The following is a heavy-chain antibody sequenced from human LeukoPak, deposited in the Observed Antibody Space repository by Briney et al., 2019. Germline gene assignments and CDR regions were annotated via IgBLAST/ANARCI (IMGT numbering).Heavy chain of an antibody. V-gene: IGHV5-51*01. CDR1: GYSFTSYW. CDR3: ARDQYTENNPRTYYGMDV. J-gene: IGHJ6*02. CDR2: IYLGDSDT. Sequence: GESLKISCKGSGYSFTSYWIGWVRQMPGKGLEWMGIIYLGDSDTRYSPSFQGQVTISADKSISTAYLQWSSLKASDTAMYYCARDQYTENNPRTYYGMDVWGQGTTVTVSS. D-gene: IGHD2/OR15-2a*01.